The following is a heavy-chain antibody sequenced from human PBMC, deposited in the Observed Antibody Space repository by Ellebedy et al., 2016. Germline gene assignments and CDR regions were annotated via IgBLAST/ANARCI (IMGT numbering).Heavy chain of an antibody. CDR3: THLATMVWGIIVRVSYFDY. V-gene: IGHV2-5*02. CDR1: GFSLSTSGVG. J-gene: IGHJ4*02. D-gene: IGHD3-10*01. Sequence: SGPTLVXPTQTLTLTCTFSGFSLSTSGVGVGWIRQPPGKALEWLALIYWDDDKRYSPSLKSRLTISKDTSKNQVVLTMTNMDPVDTATYYCTHLATMVWGIIVRVSYFDYWGQGTLVTVSS. CDR2: IYWDDDK.